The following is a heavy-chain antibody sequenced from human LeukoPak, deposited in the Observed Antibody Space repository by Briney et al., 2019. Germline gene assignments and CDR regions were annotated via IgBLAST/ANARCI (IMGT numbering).Heavy chain of an antibody. D-gene: IGHD6-19*01. J-gene: IGHJ4*02. CDR2: INPGDSDT. V-gene: IGHV5-51*01. CDR3: ARRASHSGWYYFDY. CDR1: GYSFTSYW. Sequence: RGESLKISCKGSGYSFTSYWIGWVRQMPGKGLEWMGIINPGDSDTRYSPSFQGQVTISDDKSISTAYLQWTSLKASDTAIYFCARRASHSGWYYFDYCGQGTLVTIPS.